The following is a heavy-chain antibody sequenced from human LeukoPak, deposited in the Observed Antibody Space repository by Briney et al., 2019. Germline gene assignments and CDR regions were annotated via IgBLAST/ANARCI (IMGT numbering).Heavy chain of an antibody. CDR3: AKVLATYCGGDCPPYFDY. V-gene: IGHV3-33*06. J-gene: IGHJ4*02. CDR2: IWYDGSNK. Sequence: GRSLRLSCAASGFTFSSYGMHWVHQAPGKGLEWVAVIWYDGSNKYYADSVKGRFTISRDNSKNTLYLQMNSLRAADTAVYYCAKVLATYCGGDCPPYFDYWGQGTLVTVSS. D-gene: IGHD2-21*02. CDR1: GFTFSSYG.